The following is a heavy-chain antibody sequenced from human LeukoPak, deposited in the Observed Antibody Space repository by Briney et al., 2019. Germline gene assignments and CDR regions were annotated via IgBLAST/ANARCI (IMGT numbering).Heavy chain of an antibody. D-gene: IGHD3-10*01. CDR2: INPNSGGT. Sequence: ASVKVSCKASGYTFTGYYMHWVRQAPGQGLEWMGWINPNSGGTNYAQKFQGRVTMTRDTSISTAYMELSRLRSDDTAVYYCARGHSPIWFGELSPSDYWGQGTLVTVSS. CDR1: GYTFTGYY. CDR3: ARGHSPIWFGELSPSDY. V-gene: IGHV1-2*02. J-gene: IGHJ4*02.